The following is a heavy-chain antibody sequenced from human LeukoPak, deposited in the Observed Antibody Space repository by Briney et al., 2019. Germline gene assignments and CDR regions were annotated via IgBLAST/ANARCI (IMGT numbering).Heavy chain of an antibody. V-gene: IGHV3-48*03. J-gene: IGHJ4*02. D-gene: IGHD5-18*01. CDR1: GFTFSSYE. Sequence: GGTLRLSCAASGFTFSSYEMNWVRQAPGKGLEWVSYISSSGSTIYYADSVKGRFTISRDNDKNSLYLQMSSLRAEDTAVYYCARGLDDGYSYGLDYWGQGTLVTVSS. CDR2: ISSSGSTI. CDR3: ARGLDDGYSYGLDY.